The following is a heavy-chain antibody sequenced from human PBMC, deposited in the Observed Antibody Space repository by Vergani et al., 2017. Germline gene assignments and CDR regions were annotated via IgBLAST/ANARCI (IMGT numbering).Heavy chain of an antibody. J-gene: IGHJ6*02. CDR3: ACYTYYYGMDV. D-gene: IGHD2-15*01. Sequence: QVQLQESGPGLVKPSETLSLTCTVSGGSISSYYWSWIRQPPGKGLEWIGEINHSGSTNYNPSLKSRVTISVDTSKNQFSLKLSSVTAADTAVYYCACYTYYYGMDVWGQGTTVTVSS. V-gene: IGHV4-59*04. CDR2: INHSGST. CDR1: GGSISSYY.